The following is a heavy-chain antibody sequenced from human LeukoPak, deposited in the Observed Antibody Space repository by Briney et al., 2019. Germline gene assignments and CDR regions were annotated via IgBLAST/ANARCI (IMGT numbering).Heavy chain of an antibody. CDR2: INQDESRK. CDR1: GFTFSRFW. V-gene: IGHV3-7*03. Sequence: PGGSLRLSCAASGFTFSRFWMSWVRQAPGKGLEWVASINQDESRKHYSDSVRGRFTISRDNSKNTLYLQMNSLRAEDTAVYYCANGGYYDLGTFDIWGQGTMVTVSS. J-gene: IGHJ3*02. CDR3: ANGGYYDLGTFDI. D-gene: IGHD1-26*01.